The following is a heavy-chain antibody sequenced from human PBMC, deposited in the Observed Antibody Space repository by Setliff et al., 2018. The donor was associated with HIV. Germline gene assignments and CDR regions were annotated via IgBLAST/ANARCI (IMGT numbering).Heavy chain of an antibody. CDR3: TSWGVPRDGFDI. D-gene: IGHD3-16*01. Sequence: GGSLRLSCAASGFTFSSYAMSWVRQAPGKGLEWVSAISGSGGSAYYADSVKGRFTISRDNSKNTLYLQMNSVRGEDTAVYYCTSWGVPRDGFDIWGHGTKVTVSS. V-gene: IGHV3-23*01. CDR1: GFTFSSYA. CDR2: ISGSGGSA. J-gene: IGHJ3*02.